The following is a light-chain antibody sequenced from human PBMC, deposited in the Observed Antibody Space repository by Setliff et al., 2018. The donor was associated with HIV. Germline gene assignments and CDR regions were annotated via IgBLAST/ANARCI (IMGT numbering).Light chain of an antibody. CDR3: TSYTTTSTLV. CDR1: RSDVGAYNY. J-gene: IGLJ2*01. V-gene: IGLV2-14*01. CDR2: EVN. Sequence: SALTQPASVSGSPGQSITISCTGSRSDVGAYNYVSWYQQYPGKAPKLLISEVNKRPSGVSNRFSGSKTGNTASLTISGLQAEDESDYYCTSYTTTSTLVFGGGTKVTVL.